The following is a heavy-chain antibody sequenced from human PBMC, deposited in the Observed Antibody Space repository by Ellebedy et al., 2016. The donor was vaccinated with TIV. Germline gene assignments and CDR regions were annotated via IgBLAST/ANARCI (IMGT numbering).Heavy chain of an antibody. CDR1: GFTVSSNY. CDR2: IYSGADGGDT. CDR3: ARDAADSGGKFDY. Sequence: GESLKISCAASGFTVSSNYMNWVRQAPGKGLEWVSVIYSGADGGDTYYADSVKGRFTIPRDNSTNTLYLQMNSLRAEDTAVYYCARDAADSGGKFDYWGQGARVTVSS. J-gene: IGHJ4*02. D-gene: IGHD4-23*01. V-gene: IGHV3-53*01.